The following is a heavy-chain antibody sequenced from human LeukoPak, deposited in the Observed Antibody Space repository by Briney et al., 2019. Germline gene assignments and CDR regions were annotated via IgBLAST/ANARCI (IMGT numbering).Heavy chain of an antibody. Sequence: PGRSLRLSCAASGFTFSSYGMHWVRQAPGKGLEWVAVISYDGSNKYYADSVKGRFTISRDNSKNTLYLQMNSLRAEDTAVYYCAKDNYYGSGSYTYFDYWGQGTLVTVSS. CDR3: AKDNYYGSGSYTYFDY. CDR1: GFTFSSYG. D-gene: IGHD3-10*01. J-gene: IGHJ4*02. CDR2: ISYDGSNK. V-gene: IGHV3-30*18.